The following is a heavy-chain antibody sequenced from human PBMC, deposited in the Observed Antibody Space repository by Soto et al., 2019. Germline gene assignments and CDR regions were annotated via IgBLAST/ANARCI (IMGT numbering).Heavy chain of an antibody. CDR3: ASDSGTGYSDY. D-gene: IGHD1-26*01. CDR1: GFTFSSYW. CDR2: IKQDGSEK. V-gene: IGHV3-7*01. Sequence: PRRSLTLSYAAAGFTFSSYWMSWVRHAPGNGLERVANIKQDGSEKYYVDSVEGRFTISRDNAKNSLYLQMNSLREEDKDEYNRASDSGTGYSDYCGQRTLVTVS. J-gene: IGHJ4*02.